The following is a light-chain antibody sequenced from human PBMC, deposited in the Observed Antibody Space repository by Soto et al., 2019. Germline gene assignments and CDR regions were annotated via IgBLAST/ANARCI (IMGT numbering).Light chain of an antibody. J-gene: IGKJ2*02. V-gene: IGKV3D-20*02. CDR1: QSVSSGY. CDR3: QQSYSTLLWT. CDR2: ETS. Sequence: EIVLTQSPGTLSLSPGERATLSCRASQSVSSGYLAWYQQKPGQPPRVLIYETSSRATGIPDRFSGSGSGTDFTLTISSLQPEDFATYYCQQSYSTLLWTFGQGTK.